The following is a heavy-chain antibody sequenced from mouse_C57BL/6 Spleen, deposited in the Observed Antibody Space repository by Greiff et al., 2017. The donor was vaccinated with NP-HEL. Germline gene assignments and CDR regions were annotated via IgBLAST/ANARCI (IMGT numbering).Heavy chain of an antibody. V-gene: IGHV1-81*01. CDR1: GYTFTSYG. Sequence: VKLQESGAELARPGASVKLSCKASGYTFTSYGISWVKQRTGQGLEWIGEIYPRSGNTYYNEKVKGKATLTADKSSSTAYMELRSLTSEDSAVYFCARGGTVDYAMDYWGQGTSVTVSS. D-gene: IGHD1-1*01. J-gene: IGHJ4*01. CDR2: IYPRSGNT. CDR3: ARGGTVDYAMDY.